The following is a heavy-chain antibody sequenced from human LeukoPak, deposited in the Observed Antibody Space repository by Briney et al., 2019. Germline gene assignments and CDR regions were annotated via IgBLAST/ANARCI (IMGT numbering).Heavy chain of an antibody. CDR3: AKDVRIAVTWFDY. V-gene: IGHV3-30*18. D-gene: IGHD6-19*01. Sequence: GESLRLSCAASGFTFSSYGMHWVRQAPGKGLEWVAVISYDGSSKYYADSVKGRFTISRDNSKNTLYLQMNSLRAEDTAVYYCAKDVRIAVTWFDYWGQGTLVTVSS. CDR2: ISYDGSSK. J-gene: IGHJ4*02. CDR1: GFTFSSYG.